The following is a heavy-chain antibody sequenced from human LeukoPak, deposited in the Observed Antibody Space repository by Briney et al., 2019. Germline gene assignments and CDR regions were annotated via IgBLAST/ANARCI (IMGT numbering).Heavy chain of an antibody. CDR3: ARDVVPAATYNWFDP. J-gene: IGHJ5*02. CDR1: IGSISSSKW. V-gene: IGHV4-4*02. CDR2: IYLYGTT. D-gene: IGHD2-2*01. Sequence: SETLSLTCSVSIGSISSSKWWSWVRQSPVKGLEWIGEIYLYGTTNYNPSFTSRVTMSVDRSRNQFSLKLTSVTAADTAVYYCARDVVPAATYNWFDPWGQGTLVTVSS.